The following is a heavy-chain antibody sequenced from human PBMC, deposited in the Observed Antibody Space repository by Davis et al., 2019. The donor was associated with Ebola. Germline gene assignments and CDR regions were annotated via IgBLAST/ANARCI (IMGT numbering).Heavy chain of an antibody. D-gene: IGHD2-21*02. V-gene: IGHV3-7*03. CDR3: AKEGDYCGGDCYGSFDY. Sequence: GESLKISCAASGFTFSSYWMSWVRQAPGKGLEWVANIKQDGSEKYYVDSVKGRFTISRDNSKNTLYLQMNSLRDEDAAVYYCAKEGDYCGGDCYGSFDYWGQGTLVTVSS. CDR2: IKQDGSEK. J-gene: IGHJ4*02. CDR1: GFTFSSYW.